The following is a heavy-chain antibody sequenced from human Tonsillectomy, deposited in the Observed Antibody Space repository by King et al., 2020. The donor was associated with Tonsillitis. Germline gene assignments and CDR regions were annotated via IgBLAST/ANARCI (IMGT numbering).Heavy chain of an antibody. CDR3: ARGDLRTAFVFDF. J-gene: IGHJ4*02. D-gene: IGHD3-16*01. Sequence: QLVQSGAEVKKPGASVKVSCEASGYTFTSYGISWVRQAPGQGLEWMGWINAYNGDRNYAQTLQGRGTMTKDTSTSTAYMELRRLRSDDTAVYYCARGDLRTAFVFDFWGQGTLVTVSS. CDR2: INAYNGDR. CDR1: GYTFTSYG. V-gene: IGHV1-18*04.